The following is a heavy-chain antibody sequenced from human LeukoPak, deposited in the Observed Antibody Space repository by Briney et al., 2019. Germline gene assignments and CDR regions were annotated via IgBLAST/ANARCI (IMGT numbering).Heavy chain of an antibody. CDR2: IYYSGST. CDR1: GGSISSGGYY. V-gene: IGHV4-31*03. CDR3: ARDQRSGWSGDY. D-gene: IGHD6-19*01. Sequence: SQTLSLTCTVSGGSISSGGYYWSWIRQHPGKGLEWIGYIYYSGSTYYNPSLKSRVTISVDTSKNQFSLKLSSVTAADTAVYYCARDQRSGWSGDYWGQGTLVTVSS. J-gene: IGHJ4*02.